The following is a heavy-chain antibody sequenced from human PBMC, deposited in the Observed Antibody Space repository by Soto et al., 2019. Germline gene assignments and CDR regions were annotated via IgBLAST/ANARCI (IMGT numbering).Heavy chain of an antibody. CDR1: GFIFSNAW. D-gene: IGHD4-17*01. CDR3: TTDSYMTNIIVRFDY. CDR2: VKSKTDGGTT. J-gene: IGHJ4*01. V-gene: IGHV3-15*07. Sequence: EVHLVESGGGLVKPGGSLRLSRAASGFIFSNAWINWVRQAPGKGLEWVGRVKSKTDGGTTDFAAPVKGRFAISRDDSKNMVYLEMNSLKTEDTAIYYCTTDSYMTNIIVRFDYWGHGTLVTVSS.